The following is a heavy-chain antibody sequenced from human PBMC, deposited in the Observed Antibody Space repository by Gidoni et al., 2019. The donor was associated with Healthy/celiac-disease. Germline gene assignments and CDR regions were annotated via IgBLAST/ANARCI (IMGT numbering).Heavy chain of an antibody. Sequence: EVQLVESGGGLIQPGGSLGLSCAASGFTVSSNYMSWVRQAPGKGLEWVSVIYSGGSTYYADSVKGRFTISRDNSKNTLYLQMNSLRAEDTAVYYCARVGNVLLWFGELKGGWFDPWGQGTLVTVSS. D-gene: IGHD3-10*01. CDR3: ARVGNVLLWFGELKGGWFDP. J-gene: IGHJ5*02. CDR1: GFTVSSNY. V-gene: IGHV3-53*01. CDR2: IYSGGST.